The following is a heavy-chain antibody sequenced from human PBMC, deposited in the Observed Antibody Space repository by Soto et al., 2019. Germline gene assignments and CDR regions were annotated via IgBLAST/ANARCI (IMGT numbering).Heavy chain of an antibody. CDR2: IYYSGST. Sequence: SDTMSVTCTVSGVSLSSYYWSLIRTNTGKGLEWIGYIYYSGSTNYNPSLKSRVTISVDTSKNQFSLKLSSVTAADTAVYYCAREAPLPLRGYSGYDVPYYYYGMDVWGQGTTVTVSS. V-gene: IGHV4-59*01. D-gene: IGHD5-12*01. CDR1: GVSLSSYY. J-gene: IGHJ6*02. CDR3: AREAPLPLRGYSGYDVPYYYYGMDV.